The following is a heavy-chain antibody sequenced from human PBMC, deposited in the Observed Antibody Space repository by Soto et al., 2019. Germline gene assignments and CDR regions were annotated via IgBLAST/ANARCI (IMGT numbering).Heavy chain of an antibody. Sequence: GGSLRLSCAASGFTFSSYAMSWVRQAPGKGLEWVSAISGSGGSTYYADSVKGRFTISRDNSKNTLYLQMNSLRAEDTAVYYCAKGPEVLLWFGEPTEYFQHWGQGTLVTVSS. D-gene: IGHD3-10*01. CDR1: GFTFSSYA. V-gene: IGHV3-23*01. CDR3: AKGPEVLLWFGEPTEYFQH. J-gene: IGHJ1*01. CDR2: ISGSGGST.